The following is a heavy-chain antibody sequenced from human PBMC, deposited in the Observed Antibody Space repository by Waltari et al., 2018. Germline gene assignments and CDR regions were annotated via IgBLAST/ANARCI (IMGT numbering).Heavy chain of an antibody. CDR2: ISSSGSTI. Sequence: IRQAPGKGLEWVSYISSSGSTIYYADSVKGRFTISRDNAKNSLYLQMNSLRAEDTAVYYCARKVELPRGLYNWFDPWGQGTLVTVFS. V-gene: IGHV3-11*01. D-gene: IGHD1-26*01. CDR3: ARKVELPRGLYNWFDP. J-gene: IGHJ5*02.